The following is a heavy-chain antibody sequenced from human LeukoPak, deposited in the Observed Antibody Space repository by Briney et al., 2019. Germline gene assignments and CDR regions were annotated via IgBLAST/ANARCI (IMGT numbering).Heavy chain of an antibody. CDR3: ARGGNKEFDY. CDR1: GFSVSSNY. Sequence: PGGSLGLSRAATGFSVSSNYMSWVRQTPGKGLEWVSVIYSGGNTYYADSVKGRFTISRDNSKNTLHLQMNSPRAEDTAVYYCARGGNKEFDYWGQGALVTVSS. V-gene: IGHV3-53*01. D-gene: IGHD2/OR15-2a*01. CDR2: IYSGGNT. J-gene: IGHJ4*02.